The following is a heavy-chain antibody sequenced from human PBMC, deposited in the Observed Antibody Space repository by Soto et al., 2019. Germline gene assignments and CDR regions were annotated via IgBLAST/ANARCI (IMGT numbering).Heavy chain of an antibody. J-gene: IGHJ4*02. CDR1: GFTVSSNY. CDR2: IYSGGST. V-gene: IGHV3-53*01. CDR3: ARASGDSSSWSFDY. Sequence: GGSLRLSCAASGFTVSSNYMSWVRQAPGKGLEWVSVIYSGGSTYYAASVKGRFTITRDNSKNTLYHQMNSLRADDTAVYCCARASGDSSSWSFDYWGQGTLVTVSS. D-gene: IGHD6-13*01.